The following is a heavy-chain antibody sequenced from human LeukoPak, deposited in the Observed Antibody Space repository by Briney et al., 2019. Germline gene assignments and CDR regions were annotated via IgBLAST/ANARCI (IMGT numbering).Heavy chain of an antibody. V-gene: IGHV1-24*01. CDR2: FDPEDGET. CDR3: ATGICSSTSCYPNWFDP. Sequence: ASVKVSCKVSGYTLTELSMHWVRQAPGKGLEWMGGFDPEDGETIYAQKFQGGVTMTEDTSTDTAYMELSSLRSEDTAVYYCATGICSSTSCYPNWFDPWGQGTLVTVSS. J-gene: IGHJ5*02. CDR1: GYTLTELS. D-gene: IGHD2-2*01.